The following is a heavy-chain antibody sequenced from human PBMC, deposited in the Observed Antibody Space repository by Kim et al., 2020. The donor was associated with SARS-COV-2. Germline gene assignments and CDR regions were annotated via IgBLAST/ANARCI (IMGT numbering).Heavy chain of an antibody. CDR2: INHSGST. D-gene: IGHD1-26*01. Sequence: SETLSLTCAVYGGSFSGYYWSWIRQPPGKGLEWIGEINHSGSTNYNPSLKSRVTISVDTSKNQFSLKLSSVTAADTAVYYCARGPPQWELQRRNWFDPWGQGTLVTVSS. V-gene: IGHV4-34*01. CDR3: ARGPPQWELQRRNWFDP. J-gene: IGHJ5*02. CDR1: GGSFSGYY.